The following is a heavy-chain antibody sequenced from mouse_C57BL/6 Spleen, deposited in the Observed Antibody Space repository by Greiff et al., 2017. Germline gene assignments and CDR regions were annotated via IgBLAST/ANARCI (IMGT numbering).Heavy chain of an antibody. CDR1: GYSITSGYY. Sequence: EVKLQESGPGLVKPSQSLSLTCTVSGYSITSGYYWNWIRQFPGNKLEWMGYISYDGSNKYNPSLKKRISITRDTSKNQSFLKLNSVTTEDTATYCCARSYGSIDYWGQGTTLTVSS. CDR3: ARSYGSIDY. V-gene: IGHV3-6*01. CDR2: ISYDGSN. D-gene: IGHD1-1*01. J-gene: IGHJ2*01.